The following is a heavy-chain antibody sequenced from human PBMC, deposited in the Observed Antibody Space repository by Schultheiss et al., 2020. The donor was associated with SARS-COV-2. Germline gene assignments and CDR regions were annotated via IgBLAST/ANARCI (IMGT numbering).Heavy chain of an antibody. D-gene: IGHD6-6*01. Sequence: SETLSLTCTVSSGSISGYYWSWIRQPPGKGLEWIGYIYYSGSTNYNPSLKSRVTISVDTSKNQFSLKLSSVTAADTAVYYCARSTYSTSLGFDYWGQGSLVTVSS. CDR2: IYYSGST. J-gene: IGHJ4*02. CDR3: ARSTYSTSLGFDY. V-gene: IGHV4-59*01. CDR1: SGSISGYY.